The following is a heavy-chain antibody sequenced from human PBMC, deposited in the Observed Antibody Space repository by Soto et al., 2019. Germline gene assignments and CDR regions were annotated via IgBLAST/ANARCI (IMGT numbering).Heavy chain of an antibody. J-gene: IGHJ6*02. CDR2: IDPSDSYT. Sequence: ASVKISCKGSGYSFTSYWISWVRQMPGKGLEWMGRIDPSDSYTNYSPSFQGHVTISADKSISTAYLQWSSLKASDTAMYYCAGRASWGSGGSCCYGMDVWGQGTTVTVSS. V-gene: IGHV5-10-1*01. D-gene: IGHD2-15*01. CDR3: AGRASWGSGGSCCYGMDV. CDR1: GYSFTSYW.